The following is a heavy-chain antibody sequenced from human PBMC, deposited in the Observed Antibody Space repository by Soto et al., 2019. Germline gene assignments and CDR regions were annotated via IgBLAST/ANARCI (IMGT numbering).Heavy chain of an antibody. D-gene: IGHD3-22*01. CDR2: ISYDGSNK. V-gene: IGHV3-30-3*01. J-gene: IGHJ4*02. CDR1: GFTFSSYA. CDR3: AKDPYPTDSD. Sequence: PGGSLRLSCAASGFTFSSYAMHWVRQAPGKGLEWVAVISYDGSNKYYADSVKGRFTISRDNSKNTLYLQMNSLRAEDTAVYYCAKDPYPTDSDWGQGTLVTVSS.